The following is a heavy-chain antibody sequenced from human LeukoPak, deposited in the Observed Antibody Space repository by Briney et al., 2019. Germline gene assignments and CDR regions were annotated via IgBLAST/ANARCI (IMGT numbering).Heavy chain of an antibody. CDR2: ITWNRDNI. J-gene: IGHJ6*02. V-gene: IGHV3-9*01. CDR3: AREAVYSSGWSFSPHYGMDV. CDR1: GFTFDDYA. Sequence: GGSLRLSCTVSGFTFDDYAMHWVHHTPGKGLEWVAGITWNRDNIGYGDSVKGRFTISRDSVKNVLYLQMNSLRPEDTALYYCAREAVYSSGWSFSPHYGMDVWGQGTTVTVSS. D-gene: IGHD6-19*01.